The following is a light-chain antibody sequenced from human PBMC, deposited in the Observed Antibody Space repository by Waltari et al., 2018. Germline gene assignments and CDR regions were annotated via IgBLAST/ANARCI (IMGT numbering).Light chain of an antibody. V-gene: IGKV3-15*01. CDR3: QQYSDRPPFT. Sequence: EILMTQSPDTLSMSPGERATLFCRASESVDDDLAWYQQRPGQAPRLLIFSASTRAADVPARFSASGSGTEFTLTINSLQSEDCAVYFCQQYSDRPPFTFGQGTRVEI. CDR2: SAS. J-gene: IGKJ1*01. CDR1: ESVDDD.